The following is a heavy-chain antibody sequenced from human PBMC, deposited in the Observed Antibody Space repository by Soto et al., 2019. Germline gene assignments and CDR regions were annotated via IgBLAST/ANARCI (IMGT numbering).Heavy chain of an antibody. CDR1: GRSISSVNYY. CDR3: ARGVAVAGTGFDY. Sequence: TLSLTCTVSGRSISSVNYYWSWIRQPPGKGLEWIGYIYYSGSTYYNPSLRSRVTISVDTSKNQFSLKLSSVTAADTAVYYCARGVAVAGTGFDYWGQGTLVTVSS. J-gene: IGHJ4*02. D-gene: IGHD6-19*01. V-gene: IGHV4-30-4*01. CDR2: IYYSGST.